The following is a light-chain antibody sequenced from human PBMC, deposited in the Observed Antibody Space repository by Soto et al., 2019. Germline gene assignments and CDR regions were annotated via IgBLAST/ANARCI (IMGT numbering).Light chain of an antibody. CDR3: QQYGSSPLFT. CDR1: QSVSSSY. CDR2: GAY. V-gene: IGKV3-20*01. Sequence: EIVLTQSPGTLSLSPGERATLSCRASQSVSSSYLAWYQQKPGQAPRLLIYGAYSRATGIPDRFSGSGSGTDFTLTSSRLEPEDFAVNYCQQYGSSPLFTFGPGTKVDIK. J-gene: IGKJ3*01.